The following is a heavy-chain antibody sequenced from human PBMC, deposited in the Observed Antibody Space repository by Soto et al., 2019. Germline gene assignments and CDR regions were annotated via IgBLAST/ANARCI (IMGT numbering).Heavy chain of an antibody. Sequence: PSETLSLTCAVYGGSFSGYYWSWIRQPPGKGLEWIGEINHSGSTNYNPSLKSRVTISVDTSKNQFSLKLSSVTAADTAVYYCARGRYYDILTGYQTGEYAFDIWGQGTMVT. CDR1: GGSFSGYY. V-gene: IGHV4-34*01. CDR2: INHSGST. CDR3: ARGRYYDILTGYQTGEYAFDI. J-gene: IGHJ3*02. D-gene: IGHD3-9*01.